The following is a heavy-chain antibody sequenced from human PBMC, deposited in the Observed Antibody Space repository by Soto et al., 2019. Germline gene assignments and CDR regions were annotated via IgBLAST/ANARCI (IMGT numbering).Heavy chain of an antibody. V-gene: IGHV3-30-3*01. D-gene: IGHD4-17*01. Sequence: PGGSLRLSCAASGFALINYAMHWVRQAPGKGLEWVAAISYDGNVKYYAYSVKGRFTISRDNSKNTLYLQMDSLRPEDTAIYFCAHPRGYGVFDAYDFWGQGAMVTVSS. CDR1: GFALINYA. CDR3: AHPRGYGVFDAYDF. J-gene: IGHJ3*01. CDR2: ISYDGNVK.